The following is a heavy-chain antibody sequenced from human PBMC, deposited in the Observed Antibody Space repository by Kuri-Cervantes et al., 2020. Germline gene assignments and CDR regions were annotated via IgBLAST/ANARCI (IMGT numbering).Heavy chain of an antibody. D-gene: IGHD6-13*01. Sequence: SQTLSLTCAVSGGSISSGGYSWSWIRQPPGKGLEWIGYIYHSGSTYYNPSLKSRVTISVDTSKNQFSLKLSSVTAADTAVYYCAREKTASSLDYWGQGTLVTVSS. CDR1: GGSISSGGYS. J-gene: IGHJ4*02. CDR3: AREKTASSLDY. V-gene: IGHV4-30-2*01. CDR2: IYHSGST.